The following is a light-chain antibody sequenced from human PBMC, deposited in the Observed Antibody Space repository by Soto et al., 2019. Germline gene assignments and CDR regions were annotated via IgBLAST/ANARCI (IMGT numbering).Light chain of an antibody. Sequence: EIVLTHSPATLSLSPWKIATLSCRASQSVSSYLAWYQQKPGQAPSLLIYGASNRATGIPARFSGSGSGTDFTLTISSLEPEDFAVYYCQQRSNWPITFGQGTRLEIK. CDR2: GAS. V-gene: IGKV3-11*01. CDR1: QSVSSY. J-gene: IGKJ5*01. CDR3: QQRSNWPIT.